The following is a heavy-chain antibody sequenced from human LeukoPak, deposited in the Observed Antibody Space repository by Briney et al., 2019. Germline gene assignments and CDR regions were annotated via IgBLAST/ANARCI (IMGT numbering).Heavy chain of an antibody. CDR2: ISYDGSNK. D-gene: IGHD4-11*01. V-gene: IGHV3-30*01. CDR1: GFTFSSYA. J-gene: IGHJ6*03. CDR3: ARDVYSNYVRYYYYMDV. Sequence: GGSLRLSCAASGFTFSSYAMHWVRQAPGKGLEWVAVISYDGSNKYYADSVKGRFPISRDNSKNTLYLQMNSLRAEDTAVYYCARDVYSNYVRYYYYMDVWGKGTTVTVSS.